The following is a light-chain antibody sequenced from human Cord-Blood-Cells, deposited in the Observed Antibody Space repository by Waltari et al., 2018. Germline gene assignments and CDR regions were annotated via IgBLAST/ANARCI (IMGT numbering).Light chain of an antibody. CDR2: DVS. J-gene: IGLJ1*01. CDR1: SSDFGGYNY. CDR3: SSYTSSSTSLYV. V-gene: IGLV2-14*01. Sequence: QSALTQPASVSASPGQPITISCTGTSSDFGGYNYVSWSQQHPGKAPKLMIYDVSNRPSGVSNRFSGSKSGNTASLTISGLQAEDEADYYCSSYTSSSTSLYVFGTGTKVTVL.